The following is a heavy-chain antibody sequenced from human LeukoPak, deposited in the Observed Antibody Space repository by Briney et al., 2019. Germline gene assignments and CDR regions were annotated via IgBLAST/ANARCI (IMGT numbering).Heavy chain of an antibody. Sequence: KPGESLKISCKGSGYSLTYYWIGWVRQMPGKGLEWMGIIYPGDSDTRYSPSFQGQVTISADKSISTAYLQWSTLKASDTAIYYCARGGTTDSDNWFDTWGQGTLVTVSS. D-gene: IGHD4-11*01. CDR2: IYPGDSDT. J-gene: IGHJ5*02. V-gene: IGHV5-51*01. CDR1: GYSLTYYW. CDR3: ARGGTTDSDNWFDT.